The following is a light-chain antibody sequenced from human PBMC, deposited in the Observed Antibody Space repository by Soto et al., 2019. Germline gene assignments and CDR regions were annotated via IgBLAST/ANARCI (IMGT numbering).Light chain of an antibody. Sequence: EIVMTRSPVTLSVSPGERVTLSCRASQSVSRDVAWYQQVPGQAPRLLIFGASARATGIPARFSGNGAGTEFALTITSLQSEDFGVYYCQQYNTWPRTFGQGTKVDIK. CDR1: QSVSRD. J-gene: IGKJ1*01. V-gene: IGKV3-15*01. CDR3: QQYNTWPRT. CDR2: GAS.